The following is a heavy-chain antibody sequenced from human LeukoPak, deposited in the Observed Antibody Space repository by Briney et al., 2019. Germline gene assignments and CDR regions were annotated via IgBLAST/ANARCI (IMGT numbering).Heavy chain of an antibody. CDR1: GGTFSSYA. Sequence: SVKVSCKASGGTFSSYAISWVRQAPGQGLEWMGRIIPILGIANYAQKFQGRVTITADKSTSTAYMELSSLRSEDTAVYYCARARYGDSSFFDYWGQGTLVTVSS. D-gene: IGHD4-17*01. CDR3: ARARYGDSSFFDY. CDR2: IIPILGIA. V-gene: IGHV1-69*04. J-gene: IGHJ4*02.